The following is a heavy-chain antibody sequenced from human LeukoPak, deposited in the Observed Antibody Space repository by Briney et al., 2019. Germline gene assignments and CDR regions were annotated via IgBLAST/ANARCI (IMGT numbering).Heavy chain of an antibody. V-gene: IGHV3-23*01. Sequence: GGTLRLSCAASGFTFTSFGMSWVRQAPGKGLEWVSAISGSGGSTYYADSLKGRFTISRDNSKNTLYLQMNSLRAEDTAVYYCAHPTEYSSSWYGNWFDPWGQGTLVTVSS. CDR1: GFTFTSFG. CDR2: ISGSGGST. D-gene: IGHD6-13*01. J-gene: IGHJ5*02. CDR3: AHPTEYSSSWYGNWFDP.